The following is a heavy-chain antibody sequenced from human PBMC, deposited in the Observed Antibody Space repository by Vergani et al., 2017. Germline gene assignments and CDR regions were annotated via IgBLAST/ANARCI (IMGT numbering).Heavy chain of an antibody. Sequence: QVQVVQSGAEVNQPGASVKASCKVSGPTLPGFSLTDLAIHWVRQARVRGLEWMASIEPENYDPIYAQKFKGRETMTKDISTNTAYWELNNLRCDDTAVFYCATDVSMTTFSDWGQGTLVTVSS. CDR2: IEPENYDP. CDR1: GPTLPGFSLTDLA. CDR3: ATDVSMTTFSD. D-gene: IGHD4-11*01. V-gene: IGHV1-24*01. J-gene: IGHJ4*02.